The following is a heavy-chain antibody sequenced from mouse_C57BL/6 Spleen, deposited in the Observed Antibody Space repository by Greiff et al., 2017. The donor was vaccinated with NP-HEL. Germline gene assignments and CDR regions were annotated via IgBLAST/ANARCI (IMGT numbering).Heavy chain of an antibody. V-gene: IGHV1-85*01. J-gene: IGHJ1*03. CDR3: ARSEITTVVATRRYFDV. CDR2: IYPRDGST. CDR1: GYTFTSYD. D-gene: IGHD1-1*01. Sequence: QVQLQQSGPELVKPGASVKLSCKASGYTFTSYDINWVKQRPGQGLEWIGWIYPRDGSTKYNEKFKGKATLTVDTSSSTAYMELHSLTSEDSAVYFCARSEITTVVATRRYFDVWGTGTTVTVSS.